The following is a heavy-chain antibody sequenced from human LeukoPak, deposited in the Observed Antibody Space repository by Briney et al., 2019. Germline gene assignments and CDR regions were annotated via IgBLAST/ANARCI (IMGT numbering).Heavy chain of an antibody. Sequence: GGSLRLSCAASGFTFSSYAMSWVRQAPGKGLEWVSAISGSGGSTYYADSVKGRFTISRDNSKNTLYLRMNSLRAEDTAVYYCANLGGVGATWSYFDYWGQGTLVTVSS. J-gene: IGHJ4*02. D-gene: IGHD1-26*01. V-gene: IGHV3-23*01. CDR2: ISGSGGST. CDR1: GFTFSSYA. CDR3: ANLGGVGATWSYFDY.